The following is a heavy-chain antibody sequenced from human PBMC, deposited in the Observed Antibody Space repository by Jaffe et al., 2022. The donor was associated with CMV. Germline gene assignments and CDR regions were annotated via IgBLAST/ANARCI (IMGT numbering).Heavy chain of an antibody. CDR3: ARGPAREWGVPLGLGYMDV. Sequence: EVQLVESGGGLVQPGGSLRLSCAASGFTFSSYEMNWVRQAPGKGLEWVSYISSSGSTIYYADSVKGRFTISRDNAKNSLYLQMNSLRAEDTAVYYCARGPAREWGVPLGLGYMDVWGKGTTVTVSS. CDR1: GFTFSSYE. CDR2: ISSSGSTI. D-gene: IGHD3-10*01. V-gene: IGHV3-48*03. J-gene: IGHJ6*03.